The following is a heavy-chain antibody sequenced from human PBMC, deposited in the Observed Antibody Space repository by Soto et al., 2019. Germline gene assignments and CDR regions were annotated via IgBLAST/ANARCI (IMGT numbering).Heavy chain of an antibody. CDR1: GFTFSTYS. CDR2: ISSSSSYI. D-gene: IGHD3-16*01. CDR3: ARDMSVWGDFLYYMDV. J-gene: IGHJ6*03. V-gene: IGHV3-21*01. Sequence: PGGSLRLSCAASGFTFSTYSMNWFRQAPGKGLEWVSSISSSSSYIYYADSVKGRFTISRDNAKNSLYLQMNSLRAEDTAVYYCARDMSVWGDFLYYMDVWGKGTTVTVSS.